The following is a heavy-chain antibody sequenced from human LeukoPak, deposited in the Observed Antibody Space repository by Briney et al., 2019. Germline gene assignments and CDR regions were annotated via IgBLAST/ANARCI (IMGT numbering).Heavy chain of an antibody. Sequence: GGSLGLSCAASGFTFSRYWMHWVRQAPGKGLVWVAFIRYDGSNKYYADSVKGRFTISRDNSKNTLYLQMNSLRAEDTAVYYCAKDQQWLVNFIDYWGQGTLVTVSS. D-gene: IGHD6-19*01. CDR2: IRYDGSNK. CDR1: GFTFSRYW. J-gene: IGHJ4*02. V-gene: IGHV3-30*02. CDR3: AKDQQWLVNFIDY.